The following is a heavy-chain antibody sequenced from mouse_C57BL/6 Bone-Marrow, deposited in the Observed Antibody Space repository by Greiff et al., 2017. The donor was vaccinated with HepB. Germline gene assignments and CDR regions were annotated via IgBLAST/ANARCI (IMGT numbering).Heavy chain of an antibody. CDR1: GFSLTSYG. CDR2: IWSGGST. D-gene: IGHD2-12*01. V-gene: IGHV2-2*01. Sequence: VKVVESGPGLVQPSQSLSITCTVSGFSLTSYGVHWVRQSPGKGLEWLGVIWSGGSTDYNAAFISRLSISKDNSKSQVFFKMNSLQADDTAIYYCARGGGYSPFAYWGQGTLVTVSA. J-gene: IGHJ3*01. CDR3: ARGGGYSPFAY.